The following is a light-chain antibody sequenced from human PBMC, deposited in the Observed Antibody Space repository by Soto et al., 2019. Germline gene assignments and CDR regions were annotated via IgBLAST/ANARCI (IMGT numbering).Light chain of an antibody. CDR2: DVN. CDR1: SSDVGAYDS. V-gene: IGLV2-14*01. Sequence: QSALTQPASLSGSPGQSITISCTGTSSDVGAYDSVSWYQQHPGKAPTLMIYDVNNRPSGVSNRFSGSKSGNTASLTISGLHTEDEADYYCSSYTSSYTLVFGGGTKVTVL. CDR3: SSYTSSYTLV. J-gene: IGLJ2*01.